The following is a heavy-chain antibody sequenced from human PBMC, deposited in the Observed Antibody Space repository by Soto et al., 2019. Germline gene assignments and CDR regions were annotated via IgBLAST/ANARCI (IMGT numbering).Heavy chain of an antibody. D-gene: IGHD1-7*01. CDR3: ARDSLCYRTSANGWFDP. V-gene: IGHV3-33*01. CDR1: GFSFSDYG. J-gene: IGHJ5*02. Sequence: GGSLRLSCAASGFSFSDYGMHWVRQAPGKGLEWVAVIWYDGSCKYYADSVKGRFTISRDNYKNTLHLQMDSLRAEDTGVYYYARDSLCYRTSANGWFDPWGQGTLVTVSS. CDR2: IWYDGSCK.